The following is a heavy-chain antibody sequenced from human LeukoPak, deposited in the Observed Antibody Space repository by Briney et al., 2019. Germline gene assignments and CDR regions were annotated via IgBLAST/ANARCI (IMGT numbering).Heavy chain of an antibody. J-gene: IGHJ3*01. CDR1: GFTFSKDW. CDR2: IKNKLDGGTT. CDR3: TTYNDRDAFNV. D-gene: IGHD1-14*01. V-gene: IGHV3-15*01. Sequence: GSLRLSCAGSGFTFSKDWMSWVRQAPGKGLEWVGLIKNKLDGGTTDEAAPVKGRFTIPRDDSKNTLYLHMDSLKTEDTAVYYCTTYNDRDAFNVWGQGTMVTVSP.